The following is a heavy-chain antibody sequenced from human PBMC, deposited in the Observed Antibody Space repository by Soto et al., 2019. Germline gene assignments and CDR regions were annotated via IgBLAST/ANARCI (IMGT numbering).Heavy chain of an antibody. CDR1: GFTFNSYA. D-gene: IGHD2-15*01. V-gene: IGHV3-30*04. CDR2: ISFNGIDT. J-gene: IGHJ4*02. Sequence: GGSLRLSCAASGFTFNSYAMHWVRQAPGQGLEWVAVISFNGIDTYYAYSVKGRVTISKDNSRNTFFLQMPSLGTEDTAVFYRAIDIERIPAPHHNSVGPAHSGQGTRV. CDR3: AIDIERIPAPHHNSVGPAH.